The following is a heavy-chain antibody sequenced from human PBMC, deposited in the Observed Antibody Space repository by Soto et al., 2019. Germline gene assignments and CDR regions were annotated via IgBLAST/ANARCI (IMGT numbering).Heavy chain of an antibody. D-gene: IGHD6-19*01. V-gene: IGHV1-69*04. CDR1: GGTFSSYA. J-gene: IGHJ6*03. Sequence: QVQLVQSGAEVKKPGSSVKVSCKASGGTFSSYAFNWVRQAPGQGLEWMGRIIPILGIGDYAQRFKGRVTITADKSTSTVYMELSSLRSEDTAVYYCARNPRAVAAMHMHVWGKGTMVTVSS. CDR3: ARNPRAVAAMHMHV. CDR2: IIPILGIG.